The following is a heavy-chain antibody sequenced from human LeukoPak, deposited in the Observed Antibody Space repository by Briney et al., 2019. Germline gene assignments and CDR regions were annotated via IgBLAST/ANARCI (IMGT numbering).Heavy chain of an antibody. CDR3: AKHVNTYYGDYTFFDY. D-gene: IGHD4-17*01. Sequence: GGSLRLSCAASGFTFSSYGMHWVRHAPGKGLEWVAVISYDGSNKYYADSVKGRFTISRDNSKNTLYLQMNSLRAEDTAVYYCAKHVNTYYGDYTFFDYWGQGTLVTVSS. CDR1: GFTFSSYG. V-gene: IGHV3-30*18. CDR2: ISYDGSNK. J-gene: IGHJ4*02.